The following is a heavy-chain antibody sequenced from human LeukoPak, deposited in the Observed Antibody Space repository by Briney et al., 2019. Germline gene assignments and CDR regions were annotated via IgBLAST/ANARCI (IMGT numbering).Heavy chain of an antibody. Sequence: ASVKVSCKASGYTSTGYYMHWVRQAPGQGLEWMGWINPNSGGTNYAQKFQGRVTMTRDTSISTAYMELSRLRSDDTAVYYCARARPITMIVVVNFDYWGQGTLVTVSS. J-gene: IGHJ4*02. CDR2: INPNSGGT. V-gene: IGHV1-2*02. CDR1: GYTSTGYY. D-gene: IGHD3-22*01. CDR3: ARARPITMIVVVNFDY.